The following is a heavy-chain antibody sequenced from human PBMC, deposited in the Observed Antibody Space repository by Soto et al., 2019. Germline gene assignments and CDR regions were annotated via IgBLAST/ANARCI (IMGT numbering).Heavy chain of an antibody. D-gene: IGHD2-2*01. V-gene: IGHV1-46*01. CDR2: INPSGGST. CDR3: AIGYCSSTSCSGMDA. Sequence: ASVKVSCKASGYTFTSYYMHWVRQAPGQGLEWMGIINPSGGSTSYAQKFQGRVTMTRDTSTSTVYMELSSLRSEDTAVYYCAIGYCSSTSCSGMDAWGQGTTVTVSS. J-gene: IGHJ6*02. CDR1: GYTFTSYY.